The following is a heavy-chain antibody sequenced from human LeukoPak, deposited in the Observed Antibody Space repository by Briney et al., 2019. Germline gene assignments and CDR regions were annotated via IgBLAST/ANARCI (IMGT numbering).Heavy chain of an antibody. CDR3: AKGLFGYCPTDTCSV. V-gene: IGHV3-21*01. D-gene: IGHD2-8*01. J-gene: IGHJ4*02. Sequence: GGSLRLSCAASGFSFSDSSLNWVRQAPGKGLEWVASISSSGSYIYYADSLKGRFTISRDNSENSLYLHMSSLRAEDTAVYYRAKGLFGYCPTDTCSVWGQGTLVTVSS. CDR2: ISSSGSYI. CDR1: GFSFSDSS.